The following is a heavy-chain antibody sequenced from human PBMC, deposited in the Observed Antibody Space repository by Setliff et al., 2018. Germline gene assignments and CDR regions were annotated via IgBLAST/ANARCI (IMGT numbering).Heavy chain of an antibody. J-gene: IGHJ5*02. CDR2: ISTNNGNP. CDR3: VRGGSGAFDP. D-gene: IGHD2-15*01. CDR1: GYTLTRHD. V-gene: IGHV7-4-1*02. Sequence: ASVKVSCKASGYTLTRHDLNWVRQAPGQGLEWMGWISTNNGNPTYAQGFTGRFVFSLDTSLNTAYLQISSLEAEDTAPYYCVRGGSGAFDPWGQGTLVTV.